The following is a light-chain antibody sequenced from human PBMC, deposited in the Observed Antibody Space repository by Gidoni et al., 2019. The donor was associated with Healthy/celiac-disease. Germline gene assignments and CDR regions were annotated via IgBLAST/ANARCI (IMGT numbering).Light chain of an antibody. CDR2: YDS. V-gene: IGLV3-21*04. CDR3: QVWDSSTDHLV. J-gene: IGLJ2*01. CDR1: NIGTKS. Sequence: SYVLTQPPSVSVAPGKTARIAFGGNNIGTKSVYWYQQKPGQAPVLVIYYDSDRPSGIPERFSGSNSENTATLTVSRVEAGDEADYYCQVWDSSTDHLVFGGGTKLTVL.